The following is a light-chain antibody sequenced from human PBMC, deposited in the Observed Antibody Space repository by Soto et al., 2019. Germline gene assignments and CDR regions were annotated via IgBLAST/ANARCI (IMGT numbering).Light chain of an antibody. Sequence: QSVLTQPASVSGSPGQSITISCTGTSSDVGGYNYVSWYQQYPGKAPKLMIYDVSDRPSGVSNRFSGSKSGNTASLTISGLQAEDEADYYCSSDTSSSTYVFGTGTKLTVL. CDR1: SSDVGGYNY. V-gene: IGLV2-14*01. CDR2: DVS. J-gene: IGLJ1*01. CDR3: SSDTSSSTYV.